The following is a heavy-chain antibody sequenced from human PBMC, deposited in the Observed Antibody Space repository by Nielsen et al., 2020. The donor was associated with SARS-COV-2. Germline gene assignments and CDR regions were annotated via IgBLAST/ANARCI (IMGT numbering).Heavy chain of an antibody. J-gene: IGHJ3*02. CDR2: INTNTGNP. D-gene: IGHD2-15*01. Sequence: WVRQAPGQGLEWMGWINTNTGNPTYVPGLTGRFAFSLDSSVSTAYLQISSLKAEDTAVYYCSRLPHCSGGSCSAFDIWGQGTTVT. V-gene: IGHV7-4-1*02. CDR3: SRLPHCSGGSCSAFDI.